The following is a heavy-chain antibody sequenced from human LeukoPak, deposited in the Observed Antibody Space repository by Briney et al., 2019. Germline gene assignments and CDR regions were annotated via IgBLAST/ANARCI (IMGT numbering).Heavy chain of an antibody. Sequence: PGGSLRLSCAASGFTFSDYYMDWVRQAPGKGLEWVGRSRNKANSYTTEYAASVKGRFTISREDSKNSLYLQMNGLRTEDTAVYYCARGLEEVGATRYYYYMDVWGKGTTVTVSS. CDR1: GFTFSDYY. CDR3: ARGLEEVGATRYYYYMDV. CDR2: SRNKANSYTT. V-gene: IGHV3-72*01. J-gene: IGHJ6*03. D-gene: IGHD1-26*01.